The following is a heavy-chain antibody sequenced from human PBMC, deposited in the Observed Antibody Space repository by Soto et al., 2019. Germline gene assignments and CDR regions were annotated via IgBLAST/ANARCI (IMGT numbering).Heavy chain of an antibody. CDR2: IIPIFGIA. CDR1: GGTFSRYR. Sequence: QVQLVQSGAEVKKPGSSVKVSCKASGGTFSRYRITWVRQAPGHGLEWIGRIIPIFGIASYAQKFQGRVTITADESTSTAYMELSSLRSDDTAVYYCARDDRDRETGLVPAAIDGMDVWGQGTTVTVSS. D-gene: IGHD2-2*01. J-gene: IGHJ6*02. V-gene: IGHV1-69*15. CDR3: ARDDRDRETGLVPAAIDGMDV.